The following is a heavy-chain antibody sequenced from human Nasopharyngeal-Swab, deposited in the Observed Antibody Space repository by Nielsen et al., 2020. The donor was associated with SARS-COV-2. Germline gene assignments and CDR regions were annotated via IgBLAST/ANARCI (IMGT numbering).Heavy chain of an antibody. CDR2: LYSSGSA. V-gene: IGHV4-59*01. J-gene: IGHJ5*02. Sequence: SETLSLTCTISGGSISGYYWSWIRQSPGKPLEGLGDLYSSGSANYNPTLQSRIPITGDRFTNQVSLPLLSLTSADAAVYYCARKSRTDSGTYSDTWGQGALVTVSS. CDR1: GGSISGYY. CDR3: ARKSRTDSGTYSDT. D-gene: IGHD1-7*01.